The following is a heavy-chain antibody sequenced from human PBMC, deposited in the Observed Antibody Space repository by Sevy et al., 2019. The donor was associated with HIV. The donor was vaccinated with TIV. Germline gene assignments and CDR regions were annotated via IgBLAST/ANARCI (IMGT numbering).Heavy chain of an antibody. J-gene: IGHJ3*01. V-gene: IGHV1-69*05. D-gene: IGHD6-13*01. CDR2: IVPSFDLS. CDR1: GVTFSGYA. CDR3: ARPQRPSGYSSSGDAFDV. Sequence: ASGKVSCKASGVTFSGYAINWVRQTPGQGLEWMGWIVPSFDLSKYAQKFQGRVTFTTDESTDTAYMKLSSLRSDDTAVYYCARPQRPSGYSSSGDAFDVWGQGTMVTVSS.